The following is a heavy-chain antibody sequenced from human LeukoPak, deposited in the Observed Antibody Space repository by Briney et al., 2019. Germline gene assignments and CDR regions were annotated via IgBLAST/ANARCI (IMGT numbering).Heavy chain of an antibody. J-gene: IGHJ3*02. V-gene: IGHV3-13*01. CDR1: GFTFSLYD. Sequence: PGGSLRLSCAASGFTFSLYDMHWVRQATGKSLEWVSGIGTVGDTYYADSVKGRFTISRENAKNSLSLQMDGLRAGDTAVYYCTRDLREGTTPDASDIWGQGTMVTVSS. CDR3: TRDLREGTTPDASDI. CDR2: IGTVGDT. D-gene: IGHD1-7*01.